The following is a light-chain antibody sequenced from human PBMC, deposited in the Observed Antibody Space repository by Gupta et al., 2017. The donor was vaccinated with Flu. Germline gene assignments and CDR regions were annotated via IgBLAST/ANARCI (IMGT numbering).Light chain of an antibody. Sequence: VTPGVPASISCSASLVRPASSGYNYLHWYVHDLCRSPHLQVLLGSNRAPDVADRISGRGSGTDFTLIISRVETRDVVTYFSRQGLQAPITFGGGTKVEI. CDR1: LVRPASSGYNY. CDR2: LGS. CDR3: RQGLQAPIT. V-gene: IGKV2-28*01. J-gene: IGKJ4*01.